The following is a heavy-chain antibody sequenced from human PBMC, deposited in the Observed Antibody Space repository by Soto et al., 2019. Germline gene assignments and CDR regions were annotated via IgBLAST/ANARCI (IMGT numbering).Heavy chain of an antibody. CDR1: GYSFATSG. CDR3: ARAGQYYDSSGYAN. Sequence: ASVKVSCKASGYSFATSGISWVRQAPGQGLEWVGWISAYNGNTNYDQKLQDRVTMTTDTSTSTAYLELRNLRSDDTAVYYCARAGQYYDSSGYANWGQGTLVTVSS. CDR2: ISAYNGNT. V-gene: IGHV1-18*01. J-gene: IGHJ4*02. D-gene: IGHD3-22*01.